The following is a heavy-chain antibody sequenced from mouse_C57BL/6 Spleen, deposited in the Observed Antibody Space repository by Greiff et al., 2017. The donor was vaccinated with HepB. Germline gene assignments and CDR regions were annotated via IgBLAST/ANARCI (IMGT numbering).Heavy chain of an antibody. Sequence: QVHVKQSGAELVKPGASVKLSCKASGYTFTEYTIHWVKQRSGQGLEWIGWFYPGSGSIKYNEKFKDKATLTADKSSSTVYMELSRLTSEDSAVYVCARHEGFMRDWYFDVWGTGTTVTVSS. CDR2: FYPGSGSI. J-gene: IGHJ1*03. CDR1: GYTFTEYT. D-gene: IGHD1-1*01. V-gene: IGHV1-62-2*01. CDR3: ARHEGFMRDWYFDV.